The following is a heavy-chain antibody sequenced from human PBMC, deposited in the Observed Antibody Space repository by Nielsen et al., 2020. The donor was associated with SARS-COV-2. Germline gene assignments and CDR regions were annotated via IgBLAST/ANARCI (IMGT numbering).Heavy chain of an antibody. CDR2: ISGSGGST. D-gene: IGHD4-11*01. V-gene: IGHV3-23*01. Sequence: GGSLRLSCAASGFTVSSNYMSWVRQAPGKGLEWVSTISGSGGSTFYVGSVKGRFTISRDNPKNTLYLQMNSLRTEDTAAYYCAKYLRSDYRSWPFDIWGQGTMVTVSS. CDR1: GFTVSSNY. CDR3: AKYLRSDYRSWPFDI. J-gene: IGHJ3*02.